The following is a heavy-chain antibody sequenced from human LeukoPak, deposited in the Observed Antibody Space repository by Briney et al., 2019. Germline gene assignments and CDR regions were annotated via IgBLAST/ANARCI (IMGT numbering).Heavy chain of an antibody. Sequence: GASVKVSCKASGYTFTSYDINWARQATGQGLEWTGWMNPNSGYTGYAQKFQGRVTMTRNTSITTAYMELSSLRSADTAVYYCAMRPYNWNDDGNIDYWGQGTLVTVSS. D-gene: IGHD1-20*01. J-gene: IGHJ4*02. CDR3: AMRPYNWNDDGNIDY. V-gene: IGHV1-8*01. CDR2: MNPNSGYT. CDR1: GYTFTSYD.